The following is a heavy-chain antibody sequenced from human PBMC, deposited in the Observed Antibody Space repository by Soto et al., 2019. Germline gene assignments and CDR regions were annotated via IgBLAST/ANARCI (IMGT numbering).Heavy chain of an antibody. CDR3: ARRGRGYCSSTSCPDFDY. Sequence: PGESLKISCKGSGYSFTSYWISWVRQMPGKGLEWMGRIDPSDSYTNYSPSFQGHVTISADKSISTAYLQWSSLKASDTAMYYCARRGRGYCSSTSCPDFDYWGQGTLVTVS. CDR2: IDPSDSYT. CDR1: GYSFTSYW. J-gene: IGHJ4*02. V-gene: IGHV5-10-1*01. D-gene: IGHD2-2*01.